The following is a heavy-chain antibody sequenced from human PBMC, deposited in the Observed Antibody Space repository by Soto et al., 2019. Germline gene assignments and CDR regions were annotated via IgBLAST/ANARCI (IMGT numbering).Heavy chain of an antibody. CDR3: AREYNWNDVRYGMDV. Sequence: QVQLVQSGAEVKKPGSSVKVSCKASGGTFSSYAISWVRQAPGQGLGWMGGIIPIFGTANYAQKFQGRVTITGDESTSTANMELSSLRSEDTAVYFCAREYNWNDVRYGMDVWGQGTTVTVSS. CDR2: IIPIFGTA. CDR1: GGTFSSYA. D-gene: IGHD1-20*01. V-gene: IGHV1-69*01. J-gene: IGHJ6*02.